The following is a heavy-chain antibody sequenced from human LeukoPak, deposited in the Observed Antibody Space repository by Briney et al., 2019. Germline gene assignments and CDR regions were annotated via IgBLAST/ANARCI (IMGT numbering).Heavy chain of an antibody. D-gene: IGHD3-22*01. Sequence: GGSLRLSCAASGFTFSSYAMSWVRQAPGKGLEWVSAISGSGGSTYYADSVKGRFTISRDNSKNTLYLQMNSLRAEDTAVYYCAKEEGYYDSSGWSFFDYWGQGTLVTVPS. J-gene: IGHJ4*02. CDR2: ISGSGGST. CDR1: GFTFSSYA. V-gene: IGHV3-23*01. CDR3: AKEEGYYDSSGWSFFDY.